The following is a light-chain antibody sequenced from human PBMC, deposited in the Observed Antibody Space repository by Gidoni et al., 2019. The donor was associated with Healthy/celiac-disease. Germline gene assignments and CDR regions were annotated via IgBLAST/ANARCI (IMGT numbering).Light chain of an antibody. V-gene: IGLV2-14*01. CDR1: SSDVGGYNY. Sequence: QSALTPPASVSGSPGPSITISCTGTSSDVGGYNYVSWYQQHPGKAPQLMIYEVSNRPSGVSNRFSGSKSGNTASLTISGLQAEDEADYYCSSYTSSSTHVVFGGGTKLTVL. CDR2: EVS. CDR3: SSYTSSSTHVV. J-gene: IGLJ2*01.